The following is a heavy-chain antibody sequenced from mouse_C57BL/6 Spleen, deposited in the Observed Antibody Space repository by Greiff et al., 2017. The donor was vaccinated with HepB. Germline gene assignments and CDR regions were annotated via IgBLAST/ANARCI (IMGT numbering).Heavy chain of an antibody. Sequence: QVQLQQPGAELVRPGSSVKLSCKASGYTFTSYWMHWVKQRPIQGLEWIGNIDPSDSETHYNQKFKDKATLTVDKSSSTAYMQLSSLTSEDSAVYCCARRAGVQWYFDVWGTGTTVTVSS. CDR3: ARRAGVQWYFDV. J-gene: IGHJ1*03. CDR1: GYTFTSYW. V-gene: IGHV1-52*01. D-gene: IGHD3-3*01. CDR2: IDPSDSET.